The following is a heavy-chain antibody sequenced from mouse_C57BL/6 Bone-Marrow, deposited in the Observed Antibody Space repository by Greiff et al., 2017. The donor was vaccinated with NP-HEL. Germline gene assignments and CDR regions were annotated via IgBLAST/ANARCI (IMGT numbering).Heavy chain of an antibody. Sequence: EVQLQQSGPELVKPGASVKIPCKASGYTFTDYNMDWVKQSHGKSLEWIGDINPNNGGTIYNQKFKGKATLTVDKSSSTAYMELRSLTSEDTAVYYCARGGFSGSSPHWYFDVWGTGTTVTVSS. J-gene: IGHJ1*03. V-gene: IGHV1-18*01. D-gene: IGHD1-1*01. CDR1: GYTFTDYN. CDR3: ARGGFSGSSPHWYFDV. CDR2: INPNNGGT.